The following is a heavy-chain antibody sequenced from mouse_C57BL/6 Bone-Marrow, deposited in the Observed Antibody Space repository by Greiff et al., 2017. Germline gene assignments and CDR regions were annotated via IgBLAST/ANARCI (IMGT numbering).Heavy chain of an antibody. D-gene: IGHD1-1*01. CDR2: IYPRSGNT. V-gene: IGHV1-81*01. Sequence: VQLQQSGAELARPGASVKLSCKASGYTFTSYGISWVKQRTGQGLEWIGEIYPRSGNTYYNEKFKGKATLTADKSSSTAYMELRSLTSEDSAVYFCARDGSRRSYFDYWGQGTTLTVSS. J-gene: IGHJ2*01. CDR3: ARDGSRRSYFDY. CDR1: GYTFTSYG.